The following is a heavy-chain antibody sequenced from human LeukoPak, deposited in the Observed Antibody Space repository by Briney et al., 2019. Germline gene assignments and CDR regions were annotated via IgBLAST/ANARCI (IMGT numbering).Heavy chain of an antibody. J-gene: IGHJ4*02. D-gene: IGHD7-27*01. V-gene: IGHV1-8*01. CDR3: ARNAPKTGDFFY. Sequence: ASVTVSCKASGYTFTTYDINWVRQATGQGLEWMGWMSPNSGKTGYAQKFQGRVTLTRDTSISTAYMELSSLTSEDTAVYYCARNAPKTGDFFYWGQGTLVSVSS. CDR1: GYTFTTYD. CDR2: MSPNSGKT.